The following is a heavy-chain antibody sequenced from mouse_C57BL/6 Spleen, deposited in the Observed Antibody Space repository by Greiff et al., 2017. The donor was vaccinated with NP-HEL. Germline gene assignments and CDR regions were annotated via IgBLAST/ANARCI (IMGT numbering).Heavy chain of an antibody. V-gene: IGHV1-26*01. CDR2: INPNNGGT. Sequence: EVQLQQSGPELVKPGASVKISCKASGYTFTDYYMNWVKQSHGKSLEWIGDINPNNGGTSYNQKFKGKATLTVDKASSTAYMELRSLTSEDSAVYYFAKANLDSSGYVDYFDYWGQGTTLTVSS. CDR1: GYTFTDYY. J-gene: IGHJ2*01. CDR3: AKANLDSSGYVDYFDY. D-gene: IGHD3-2*02.